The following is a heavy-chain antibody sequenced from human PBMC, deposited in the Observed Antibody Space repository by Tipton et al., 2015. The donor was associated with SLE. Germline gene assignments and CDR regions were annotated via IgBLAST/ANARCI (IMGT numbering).Heavy chain of an antibody. CDR1: GDSVSRNSAA. V-gene: IGHV6-1*01. D-gene: IGHD7-27*01. J-gene: IGHJ3*02. Sequence: PGLVKPSQTLSLTCAISGDSVSRNSAAWNWIRQSPSRGLEWLGRTYYRSKWYNGYAVSVKSRMTINPDTSKNQFSLQLNSVTPEDTAVYYCARDELGMEPDSFDIWGQGTMVTVSS. CDR3: ARDELGMEPDSFDI. CDR2: TYYRSKWYN.